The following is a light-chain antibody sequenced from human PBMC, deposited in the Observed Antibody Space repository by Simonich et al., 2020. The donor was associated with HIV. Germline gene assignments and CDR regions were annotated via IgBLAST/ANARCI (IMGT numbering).Light chain of an antibody. V-gene: IGKV1-39*01. CDR1: QSISNY. Sequence: DIQMTQSPSSLSASVGDRVTITCWASQSISNYLNWYQQKVGKAPKLLISAASNLQSGVPSRFSGSGSGTDFTLTINSLQPEDFATYSCQQSYSTPITFGQGTRLEIK. CDR2: AAS. J-gene: IGKJ5*01. CDR3: QQSYSTPIT.